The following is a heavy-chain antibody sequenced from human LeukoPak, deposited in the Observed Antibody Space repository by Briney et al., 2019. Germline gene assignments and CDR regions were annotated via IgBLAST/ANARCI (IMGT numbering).Heavy chain of an antibody. V-gene: IGHV3-7*01. CDR1: GFTFSNAW. D-gene: IGHD5-12*01. Sequence: GGSLRLSCAASGFTFSNAWMSWVRQAPGKGLEWVANIKQDGSEKYYVDSVKGRFTISRDNAKNSLYLQMNSLRAEDTAVYYCARVVGYSGYDLTAGPMDYWGQGTLVTVSS. CDR3: ARVVGYSGYDLTAGPMDY. CDR2: IKQDGSEK. J-gene: IGHJ4*02.